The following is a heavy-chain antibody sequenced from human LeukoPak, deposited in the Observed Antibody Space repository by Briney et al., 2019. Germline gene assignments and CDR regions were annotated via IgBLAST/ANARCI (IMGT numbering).Heavy chain of an antibody. CDR3: TREGRYSGSYYTDY. V-gene: IGHV3-49*04. Sequence: PGGSLRLSRTASGFTFGDYAMSWVRQAPGKGLEWVGFIRSKAYGGTTEYAASVKGRFTISRDDSKSIAYLQMNSLKTEDTAVYYCTREGRYSGSYYTDYWGQGTLVTVSS. D-gene: IGHD1-26*01. CDR2: IRSKAYGGTT. CDR1: GFTFGDYA. J-gene: IGHJ4*02.